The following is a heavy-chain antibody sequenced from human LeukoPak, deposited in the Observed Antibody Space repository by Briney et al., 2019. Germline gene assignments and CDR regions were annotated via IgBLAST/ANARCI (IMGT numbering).Heavy chain of an antibody. V-gene: IGHV3-66*01. D-gene: IGHD3-10*01. CDR1: GFTVSSNY. Sequence: GGSLRLSCAASGFTVSSNYMSWVRQAPGKGLEWVSLIYGAGSTFYADSVKGRFTISRDNSKNTLYLQMNSLRAEDTAVYYCASRRGSFDYWGQRTLVTVSS. J-gene: IGHJ4*02. CDR2: IYGAGST. CDR3: ASRRGSFDY.